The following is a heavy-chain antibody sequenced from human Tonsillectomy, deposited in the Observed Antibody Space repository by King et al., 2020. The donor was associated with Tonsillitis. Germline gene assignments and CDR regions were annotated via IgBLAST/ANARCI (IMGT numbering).Heavy chain of an antibody. D-gene: IGHD5-12*01. CDR1: GFTFSSYG. CDR2: IRYDGSNK. V-gene: IGHV3-30*02. J-gene: IGHJ4*02. Sequence: VQLVESGGGVVQPGGSLTLSCAASGFTFSSYGMHWVRQAPGKGLEWVAFIRYDGSNKYYADSVKGRFTISRDNSKNTLYLQMNSLRAEDTAVYYCAKDGDYGGYLYYFDYWGQGTLVTVSS. CDR3: AKDGDYGGYLYYFDY.